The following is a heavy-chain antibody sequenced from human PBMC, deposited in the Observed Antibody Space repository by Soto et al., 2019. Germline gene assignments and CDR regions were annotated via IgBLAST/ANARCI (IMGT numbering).Heavy chain of an antibody. CDR3: AYYYGSGSYGYYYYGMDV. V-gene: IGHV4-39*01. J-gene: IGHJ6*02. D-gene: IGHD3-10*01. Sequence: SETLSLTCTVSGGSISSSSYYCGWIRQPPGKGLEWIGSIYYSGSTYYNPPLKSRVTISVDTSKNQFSLKLSSVTAADTAVYYCAYYYGSGSYGYYYYGMDVWGQGTTVTVSS. CDR1: GGSISSSSYY. CDR2: IYYSGST.